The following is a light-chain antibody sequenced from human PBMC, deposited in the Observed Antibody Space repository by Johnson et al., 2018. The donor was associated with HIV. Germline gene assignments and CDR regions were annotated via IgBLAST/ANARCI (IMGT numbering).Light chain of an antibody. CDR3: GTWDSSLSAGDV. V-gene: IGLV1-51*01. CDR1: SSNIGNNY. Sequence: QSVLTQPPSVSAAPGQKVTISCSGSSSNIGNNYVSWYQQVPGTAPKVLIYDNNKRPSGIPDRFSGSKSGTSATLGITGLQTGDEADYYCGTWDSSLSAGDVFGTGTKVTVL. J-gene: IGLJ1*01. CDR2: DNN.